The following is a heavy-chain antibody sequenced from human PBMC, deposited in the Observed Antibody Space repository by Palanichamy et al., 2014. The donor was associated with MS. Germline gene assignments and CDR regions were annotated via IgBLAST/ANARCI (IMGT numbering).Heavy chain of an antibody. V-gene: IGHV3-9*01. J-gene: IGHJ2*01. CDR3: ARSVITWAIDL. Sequence: EVQLVESGGGLVQPGRSLGLSCEASGLTFHGYAMHWVRQAPGKGLEWVSGLSWSSGNTGYADSVKGRFTISRDNGKNSLYLQMNSLRVEDTALYYCARSVITWAIDLWGRGTLVTVSS. CDR2: LSWSSGNT. CDR1: GLTFHGYA. D-gene: IGHD2-21*01.